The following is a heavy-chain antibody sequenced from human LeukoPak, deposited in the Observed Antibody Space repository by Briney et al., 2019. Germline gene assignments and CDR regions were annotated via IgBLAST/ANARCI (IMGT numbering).Heavy chain of an antibody. CDR3: AKGLMGATPYYFDY. V-gene: IGHV3-74*01. J-gene: IGHJ4*02. CDR2: INTDGSST. D-gene: IGHD1-26*01. CDR1: GFTFSSYW. Sequence: GGSLGLSCAASGFTFSSYWMHWVRQAPGKGLVWVSRINTDGSSTTYADSVKGRFTISRDNAKNTLYLQMNSLRADDTAVYYCAKGLMGATPYYFDYWGQGTLVTVSS.